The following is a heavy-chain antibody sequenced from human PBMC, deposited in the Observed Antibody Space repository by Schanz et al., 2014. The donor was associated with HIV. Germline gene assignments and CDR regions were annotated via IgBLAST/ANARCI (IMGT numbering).Heavy chain of an antibody. D-gene: IGHD4-17*01. CDR3: ARQGLRFSFWLDY. Sequence: QVQLVESGGGVVQPGRSLRLSCVASAFNFDSYGMHWVRQAPGKGLEWVAVISYDGTKKHYADSVKGRFTISRDNSKNSLSLLIKSLRAEDAAVYGCARQGLRFSFWLDYWGQGTPVTVS. CDR1: AFNFDSYG. J-gene: IGHJ4*02. CDR2: ISYDGTKK. V-gene: IGHV3-30*03.